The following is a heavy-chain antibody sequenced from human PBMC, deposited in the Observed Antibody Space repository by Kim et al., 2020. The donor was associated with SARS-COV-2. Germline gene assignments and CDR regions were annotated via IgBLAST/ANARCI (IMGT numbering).Heavy chain of an antibody. CDR3: ASGYYYDRSGPFDY. V-gene: IGHV3-21*01. D-gene: IGHD3-22*01. Sequence: GGSLRLSCAASGFTFSSYSMNWVRQAPGKGLEWVSFISSSSSYIYYADSVKGRFTISRDNAKNSLFLQMNSLRAEDTAVYYCASGYYYDRSGPFDYWGQGTLVTVSS. CDR2: ISSSSSYI. J-gene: IGHJ4*02. CDR1: GFTFSSYS.